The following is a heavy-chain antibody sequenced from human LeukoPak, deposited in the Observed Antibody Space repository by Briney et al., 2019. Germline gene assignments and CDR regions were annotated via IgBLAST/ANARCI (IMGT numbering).Heavy chain of an antibody. Sequence: GGSLRLSCAASGFTFSTSWMTWVRQAPGKGLEWGANIKEDGSAKNYVDFVKGRFTISRDNAKNALYLQMNSLRVEDTAVYYCARDKAYNSFDLWGQGTLVIVSS. CDR3: ARDKAYNSFDL. J-gene: IGHJ5*02. CDR1: GFTFSTSW. CDR2: IKEDGSAK. D-gene: IGHD1-14*01. V-gene: IGHV3-7*01.